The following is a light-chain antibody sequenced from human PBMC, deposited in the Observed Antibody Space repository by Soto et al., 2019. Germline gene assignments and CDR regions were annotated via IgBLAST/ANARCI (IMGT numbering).Light chain of an antibody. J-gene: IGLJ2*01. Sequence: QSALTQPASVSGSPGQSITISCTGTSSDVGGYNYVSWYQQHPGKAPKLMIYDVSNRPSGVSNRVSGSKSGNTASLTISGLQAEDEADYYCSSYTSSSVVFGGGTKATVL. CDR1: SSDVGGYNY. CDR3: SSYTSSSVV. CDR2: DVS. V-gene: IGLV2-14*01.